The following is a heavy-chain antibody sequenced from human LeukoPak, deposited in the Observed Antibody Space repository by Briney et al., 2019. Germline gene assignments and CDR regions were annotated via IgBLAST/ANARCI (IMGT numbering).Heavy chain of an antibody. D-gene: IGHD3-22*01. CDR3: ARGGWDKFDY. J-gene: IGHJ4*02. V-gene: IGHV4-59*01. CDR1: GGSISSYY. Sequence: SETLSLTCTVSGGSISSYYWSWIRQPPGKGLEWIGYIYYSGSTNYNPSLKSRVTISVDTSKNQFSLKLSSVTAADTAVYYWARGGWDKFDYWGQGTLVTVSS. CDR2: IYYSGST.